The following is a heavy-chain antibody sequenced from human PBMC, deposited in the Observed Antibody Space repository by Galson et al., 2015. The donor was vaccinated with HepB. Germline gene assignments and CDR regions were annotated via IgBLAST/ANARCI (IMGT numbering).Heavy chain of an antibody. V-gene: IGHV1-46*01. CDR3: AREFPGIAAAGTTEADAFDI. D-gene: IGHD6-13*01. CDR1: GYTFTSYY. J-gene: IGHJ3*02. Sequence: SVKVSCKASGYTFTSYYMHWVRQAPGQGLEWMGIINPSGGSTSYAQKFQGRVTMTRDTSTSTVYMELSSLRSEDTAVYYCAREFPGIAAAGTTEADAFDIWGQGTMGTVSS. CDR2: INPSGGST.